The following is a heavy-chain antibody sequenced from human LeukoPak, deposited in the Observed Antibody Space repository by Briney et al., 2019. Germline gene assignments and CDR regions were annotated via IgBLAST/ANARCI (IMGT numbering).Heavy chain of an antibody. V-gene: IGHV3-21*01. Sequence: PGGSLRLSCAASGFTFSSYNMNWVRQAPGKGLEWVSSISSSSDYIYYADSVKGRFTISRDNAKNSLYLQMNSLRAEDTAVYYCARERNRRFLEWLPLQGFDPWGQGTLVTVSS. CDR3: ARERNRRFLEWLPLQGFDP. CDR2: ISSSSDYI. CDR1: GFTFSSYN. D-gene: IGHD3-3*01. J-gene: IGHJ5*02.